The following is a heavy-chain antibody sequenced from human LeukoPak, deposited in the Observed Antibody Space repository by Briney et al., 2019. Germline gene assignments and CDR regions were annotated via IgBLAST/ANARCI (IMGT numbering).Heavy chain of an antibody. J-gene: IGHJ3*02. D-gene: IGHD2-21*02. CDR3: ARDVTSGAFDI. CDR1: GGSIRSYY. Sequence: SETLSLTCTVTGGSIRSYYWSWIRQPPGKGLEWIGYIYYSGGTNYNPSLKSRVTISVDTSKNQFSLRLSSVTAADTAVYYCARDVTSGAFDIWGQGTMVTVSS. CDR2: IYYSGGT. V-gene: IGHV4-59*01.